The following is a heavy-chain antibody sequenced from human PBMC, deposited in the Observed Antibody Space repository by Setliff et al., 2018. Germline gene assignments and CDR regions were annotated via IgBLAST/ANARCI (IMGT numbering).Heavy chain of an antibody. D-gene: IGHD1-26*01. CDR2: IVRLLRSA. CDR3: ALTIQSGDFRTQYFDP. CDR1: GYTFTAYY. J-gene: IGHJ5*02. V-gene: IGHV1-69*16. Sequence: SVKVSCKASGYTFTAYYIHWVRQAPGQGLEWVGGIVRLLRSANYAQKFQGRVTITTDESTAYMELTSLRSEDSAIYYCALTIQSGDFRTQYFDPWGQGTLVTVSS.